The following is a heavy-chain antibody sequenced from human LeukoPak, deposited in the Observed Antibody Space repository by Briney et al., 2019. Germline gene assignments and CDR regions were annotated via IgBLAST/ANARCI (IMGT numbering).Heavy chain of an antibody. CDR2: ISYDGSNK. V-gene: IGHV3-30*03. D-gene: IGHD3-22*01. CDR1: GFTFSSYW. CDR3: ARDYYYDSSGYWDYYFDY. Sequence: GGSLRLSCAASGFTFSSYWMSWVRQTPGKGLEWVAVISYDGSNKYYADSVKGRFTISRDNSKNTLYLEMNSLRAEDTAVYYCARDYYYDSSGYWDYYFDYWGQGTLVSVSS. J-gene: IGHJ4*02.